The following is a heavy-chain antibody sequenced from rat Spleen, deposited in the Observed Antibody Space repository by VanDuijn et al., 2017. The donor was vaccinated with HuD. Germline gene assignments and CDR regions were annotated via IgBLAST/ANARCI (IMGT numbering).Heavy chain of an antibody. V-gene: IGHV5-20*01. J-gene: IGHJ2*01. CDR3: TTSLD. CDR1: GFTFSNYD. Sequence: EVQLVESGGGLVQPGRSMKLSCAASGFTFSNYDMAWVRQAPTKGLEWVASISYDGSSTYYRDSVKGRFTISRDNVKSTLYLQMDSLRSEDTATYYCTTSLDWGQGVMVTVSS. CDR2: ISYDGSST.